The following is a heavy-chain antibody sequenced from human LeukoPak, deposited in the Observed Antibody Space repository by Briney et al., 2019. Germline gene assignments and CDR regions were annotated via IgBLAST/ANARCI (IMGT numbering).Heavy chain of an antibody. CDR2: ISASGGTP. D-gene: IGHD5-12*01. J-gene: IGHJ3*01. Sequence: AGGSPRLSCAASGFTFRNYAMSWVRQAPGKGLEWVSAISASGGTPYYADSVKGRFTISRDNSQNTLYLQMNSLRAEDTAVYYCAKRHIAALGGDAFDAWGQGTMVTVSS. CDR3: AKRHIAALGGDAFDA. V-gene: IGHV3-23*01. CDR1: GFTFRNYA.